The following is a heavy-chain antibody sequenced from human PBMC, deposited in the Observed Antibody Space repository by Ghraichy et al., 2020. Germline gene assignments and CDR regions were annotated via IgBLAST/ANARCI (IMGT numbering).Heavy chain of an antibody. J-gene: IGHJ4*02. CDR1: GASINSYY. CDR2: ISTSGST. Sequence: SETLSLTCSVSGASINSYYWNWIRQPAGKGLNWIGRISTSGSTNYNPSLKSRVTMSVDSSKSQFSLRLSSVTAADTAVYYCARDYYVSGSYFALDYWGQGMLATVSS. CDR3: ARDYYVSGSYFALDY. D-gene: IGHD3-10*01. V-gene: IGHV4-4*07.